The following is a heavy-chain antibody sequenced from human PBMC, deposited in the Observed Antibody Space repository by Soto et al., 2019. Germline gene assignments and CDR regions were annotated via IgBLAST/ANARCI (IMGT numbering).Heavy chain of an antibody. D-gene: IGHD6-19*01. V-gene: IGHV3-15*01. CDR2: IRSKTDGGTT. CDR3: RTQWLD. J-gene: IGHJ4*02. CDR1: GFTFINAW. Sequence: GGSLRLSCAASGFTFINAWMSWVRQAPGKWLEWVGRIRSKTDGGTTDYAAPVKGRFIISRDDSKKTVSLQMNSLKTEDTAVYYCRTQWLDWGQGXLVTVYS.